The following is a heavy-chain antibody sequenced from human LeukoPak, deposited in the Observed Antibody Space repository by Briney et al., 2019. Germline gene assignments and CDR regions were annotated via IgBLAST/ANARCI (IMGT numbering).Heavy chain of an antibody. D-gene: IGHD3-3*01. CDR1: GFTFSSYE. V-gene: IGHV3-48*03. CDR2: ISSSGSSI. Sequence: PGGSLRLSCAASGFTFSSYEINWVRQAPGKGLEWVSYISSSGSSIYYADSVKGRFTISRDNAKNSQYLQMNSLRAEDTAVYYCARATVGFDYWGQGTLVTVSS. J-gene: IGHJ4*02. CDR3: ARATVGFDY.